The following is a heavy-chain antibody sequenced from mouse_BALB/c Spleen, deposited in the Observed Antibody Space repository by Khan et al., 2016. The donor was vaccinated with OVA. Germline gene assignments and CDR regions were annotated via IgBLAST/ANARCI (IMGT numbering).Heavy chain of an antibody. D-gene: IGHD4-1*01. CDR3: TRLGRNNWFAY. V-gene: IGHV1S135*01. CDR1: GYSFTTYY. CDR2: IDPFNGNT. J-gene: IGHJ3*01. Sequence: VQLKESGPELMKPGASVKISCKASGYSFTTYYMHWVKQSHGKSLEWIRYIDPFNGNTNYNQKFRGKATMTVDKSSSTAYMHLSSLTSEDSAVFSFTRLGRNNWFAYWGQGTLVTVSA.